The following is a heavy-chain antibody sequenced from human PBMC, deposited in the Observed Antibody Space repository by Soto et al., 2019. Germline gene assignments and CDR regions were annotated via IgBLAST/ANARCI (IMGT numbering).Heavy chain of an antibody. CDR2: ISAYNGNT. CDR3: ASWYYGSGSYYDSDY. Sequence: GASVKVSCKASGYTFTSYGITWVRRAPGQRLEWMGWISAYNGNTNYAQKLQGRVTMTTDTSTSTAYMELRSLRSDDTAVYYCASWYYGSGSYYDSDYWGQGTLVTVSS. J-gene: IGHJ4*02. CDR1: GYTFTSYG. D-gene: IGHD3-10*01. V-gene: IGHV1-18*01.